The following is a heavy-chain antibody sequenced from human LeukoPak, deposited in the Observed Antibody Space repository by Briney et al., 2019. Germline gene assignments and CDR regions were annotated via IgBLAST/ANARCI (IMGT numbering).Heavy chain of an antibody. D-gene: IGHD3-22*01. CDR1: GYSFSNYW. Sequence: GESLKISCKGSGYSFSNYWIGWVRQMPGKGLEWMGIIYPGDSDTRYSPSFQGQVTISADKSISTAYLQWSSLKASDTAMYYCARPGGAHYYDSSGPPEYWGQGTLVTVSS. J-gene: IGHJ4*02. V-gene: IGHV5-51*01. CDR2: IYPGDSDT. CDR3: ARPGGAHYYDSSGPPEY.